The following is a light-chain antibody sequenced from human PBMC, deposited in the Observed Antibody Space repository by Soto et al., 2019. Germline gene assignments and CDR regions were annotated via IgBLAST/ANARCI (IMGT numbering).Light chain of an antibody. Sequence: DIVMTQSPDSLAVSPGERATLSCRASQSVSSYLAWYQQKPGLAPRLLIYGVSNRATGIPDRFSGSGSGTDFILTISRLEPEDFALYYCGQFVSSPPRTFGQGTKVDIK. J-gene: IGKJ1*01. CDR3: GQFVSSPPRT. V-gene: IGKV3-20*01. CDR1: QSVSSY. CDR2: GVS.